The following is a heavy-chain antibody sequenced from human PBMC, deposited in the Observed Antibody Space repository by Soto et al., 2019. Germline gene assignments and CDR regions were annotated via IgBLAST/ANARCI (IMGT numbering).Heavy chain of an antibody. Sequence: SLRLSCAASGCNFDDYAMHWVRQVPGKGLEWVSGISWEGGSIGYADSVKGRFTISRDNAKNSLYLEMNSLRSEDTALYYCAKDHDGDFSYDLDYFNHWGQGTLVTVS. D-gene: IGHD5-12*01. V-gene: IGHV3-9*01. CDR1: GCNFDDYA. J-gene: IGHJ4*02. CDR3: AKDHDGDFSYDLDYFNH. CDR2: ISWEGGSI.